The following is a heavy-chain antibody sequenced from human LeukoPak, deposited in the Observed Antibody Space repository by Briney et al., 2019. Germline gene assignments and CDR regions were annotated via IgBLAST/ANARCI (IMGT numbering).Heavy chain of an antibody. V-gene: IGHV4-34*01. D-gene: IGHD4-17*01. CDR1: GGSFSGYY. CDR2: INHSGST. J-gene: IGHJ5*02. CDR3: ARGLDDYGDPGWFDP. Sequence: SETLSLTCAVYGGSFSGYYWSWIRQPPGKGLEWIGEINHSGSTNYNPSLKSRVTISVDKSKNQFSLKLSSVTAADTAVYYCARGLDDYGDPGWFDPWGQGTLVTVSS.